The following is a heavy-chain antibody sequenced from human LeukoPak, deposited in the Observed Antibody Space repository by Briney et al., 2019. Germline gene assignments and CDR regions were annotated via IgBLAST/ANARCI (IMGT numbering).Heavy chain of an antibody. CDR2: IYLYGTT. D-gene: IGHD1/OR15-1a*01. CDR3: ARQKWEQQGRDYYFNGLDV. V-gene: IGHV4-4*02. J-gene: IGHJ6*02. CDR1: IGSISSSKW. Sequence: SETLSLTCSVSIGSISSSKWWSWVRQSPVKGLEWIGEIYLYGTTNYNPSFTSRVTMSVDRSRDQFSPKLTSVTAADTAVYYCARQKWEQQGRDYYFNGLDVWGPGTTVIVSS.